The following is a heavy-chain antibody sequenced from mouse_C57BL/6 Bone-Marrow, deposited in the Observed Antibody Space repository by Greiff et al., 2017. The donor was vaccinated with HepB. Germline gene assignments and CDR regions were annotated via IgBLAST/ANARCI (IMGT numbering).Heavy chain of an antibody. Sequence: VQLKQSGPELVKPGASVKISCKASGYSFTDYNMNWVKQSHGKSLEWIGVINPNYGTTNYNEKFKSKATLTVDKSSSTAYMQLSSLTSKDSAVYYCARYHYYSSSRYDFDYWGQGTTLTVSS. CDR1: GYSFTDYN. CDR3: ARYHYYSSSRYDFDY. D-gene: IGHD1-1*01. V-gene: IGHV1-39*01. J-gene: IGHJ2*01. CDR2: INPNYGTT.